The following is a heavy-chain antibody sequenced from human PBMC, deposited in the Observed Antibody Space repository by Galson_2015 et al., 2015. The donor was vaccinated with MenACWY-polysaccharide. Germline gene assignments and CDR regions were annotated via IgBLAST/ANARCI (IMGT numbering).Heavy chain of an antibody. CDR2: MTYDGSDQ. V-gene: IGHV3-30*18. CDR1: GFSFSSYG. D-gene: IGHD6-19*01. CDR3: AKREARNSGPFDL. Sequence: SLRLSCAASGFSFSSYGMHWVRQAPGKGLEWVTYMTYDGSDQNYARSVGGRFTISRDNSKSMLYLQMESLRPEDTAVYYCAKREARNSGPFDLWGHGTLVTVSS. J-gene: IGHJ4*01.